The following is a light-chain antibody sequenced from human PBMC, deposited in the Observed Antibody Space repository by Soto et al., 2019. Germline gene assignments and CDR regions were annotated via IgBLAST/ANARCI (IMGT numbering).Light chain of an antibody. CDR3: QSYDRSLTGYV. J-gene: IGLJ1*01. CDR2: ANG. Sequence: QSVLTQPPSVSGAPGQRVTISCTGSNSNIGAGYDVHWYQQLPGTAPKLLIYANGNRPSGVPGRFSGSKSGTSASLAITGLQAEDEADYYCQSYDRSLTGYVLGTGTNVTVL. V-gene: IGLV1-40*01. CDR1: NSNIGAGYD.